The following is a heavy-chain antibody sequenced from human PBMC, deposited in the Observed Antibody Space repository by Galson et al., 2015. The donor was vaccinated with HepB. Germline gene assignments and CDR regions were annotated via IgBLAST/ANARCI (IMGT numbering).Heavy chain of an antibody. CDR2: IKEDGSEK. D-gene: IGHD3-10*01. Sequence: SLRLSCAASEFIWSMYWMSWVRQAPGKGLEWVANIKEDGSEKNYVDSVKGRVTISRDNAKNSLYLQMNSLRAEDTAVYYCARVKRGEWYSFYYNGMDVWGQGTTVTVSS. J-gene: IGHJ6*02. CDR1: EFIWSMYW. CDR3: ARVKRGEWYSFYYNGMDV. V-gene: IGHV3-7*05.